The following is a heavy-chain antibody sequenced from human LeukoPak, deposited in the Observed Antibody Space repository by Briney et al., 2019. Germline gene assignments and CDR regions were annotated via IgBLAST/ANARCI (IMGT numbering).Heavy chain of an antibody. V-gene: IGHV4-59*02. D-gene: IGHD4-17*01. CDR1: GGTVSGYC. Sequence: SGTLSLTCTVSGGTVSGYCWSWIRQPPGKGLEWIGYTYSSGSTTYNPSLKSRVTISLDTSKNQFSLKLTSVTAADTAVYHCARGANHGDSGLDVFDIWGQGTMVTVSS. CDR2: TYSSGST. CDR3: ARGANHGDSGLDVFDI. J-gene: IGHJ3*02.